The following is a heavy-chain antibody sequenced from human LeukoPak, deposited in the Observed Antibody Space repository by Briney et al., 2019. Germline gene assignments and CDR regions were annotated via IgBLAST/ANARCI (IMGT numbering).Heavy chain of an antibody. D-gene: IGHD6-13*01. J-gene: IGHJ4*02. Sequence: PGGSLRLSCAASGFTFSDHYMDWVRQAPGKGLEWVGRTRNKPNSYTTAYAASVKGRFTISRDDSQNSLNLQMNSLKTEDTAVYYCVRVSQYSSSWIIDYWGQGTLVTVSS. CDR2: TRNKPNSYTT. CDR3: VRVSQYSSSWIIDY. CDR1: GFTFSDHY. V-gene: IGHV3-72*01.